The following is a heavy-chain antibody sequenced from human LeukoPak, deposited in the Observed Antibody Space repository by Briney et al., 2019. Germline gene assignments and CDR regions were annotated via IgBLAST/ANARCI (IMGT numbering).Heavy chain of an antibody. CDR1: GCTFTGYY. Sequence: GASVKVSCKASGCTFTGYYMHWVRQAPGQGLEWMGRINPNSGGTNYAQKFQGRVTMTRDTSISTAYMELSRLRSDDTAVYYCARDLRGPYYYDSSGYYHNWFDPWGHGTLVTVSS. CDR2: INPNSGGT. D-gene: IGHD3-22*01. CDR3: ARDLRGPYYYDSSGYYHNWFDP. J-gene: IGHJ5*02. V-gene: IGHV1-2*06.